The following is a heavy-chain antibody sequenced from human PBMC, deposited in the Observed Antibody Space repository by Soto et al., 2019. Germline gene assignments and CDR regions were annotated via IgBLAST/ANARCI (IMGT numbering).Heavy chain of an antibody. Sequence: PSETLSLTCTVSGGSISSGGYYWSWIRQHPGKGLEWIGYIYYSGSTYYNPSLKSRVTISVDTSKNQFSLKLSSVTAADTAVYYCARDAIVATIGRSVYYGMDVWGQGTTVTVSS. CDR1: GGSISSGGYY. CDR2: IYYSGST. D-gene: IGHD5-12*01. V-gene: IGHV4-31*03. CDR3: ARDAIVATIGRSVYYGMDV. J-gene: IGHJ6*02.